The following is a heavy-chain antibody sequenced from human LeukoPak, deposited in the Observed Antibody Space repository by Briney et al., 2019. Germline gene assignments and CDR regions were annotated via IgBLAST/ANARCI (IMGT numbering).Heavy chain of an antibody. D-gene: IGHD5-18*01. CDR2: IYYSGST. Sequence: SQTLSLTCTVSGGSISSGGYYWSWIRQHPGKGLEWIGYIYYSGSTYYNPSLKSRVTISVDTSKNQFSLKLGSVTAADTAVYYCARGRKEYSYGYSFDYWGQGTLVTVSS. CDR3: ARGRKEYSYGYSFDY. J-gene: IGHJ4*02. V-gene: IGHV4-31*03. CDR1: GGSISSGGYY.